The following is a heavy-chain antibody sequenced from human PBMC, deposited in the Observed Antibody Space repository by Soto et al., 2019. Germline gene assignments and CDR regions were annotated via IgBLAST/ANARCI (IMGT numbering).Heavy chain of an antibody. J-gene: IGHJ6*03. CDR1: GYSFTSYW. D-gene: IGHD3-3*01. CDR2: IYPGDSDT. Sequence: PGESLKISCKGSGYSFTSYWIGWVRQMPGKGLEWMGIIYPGDSDTRYSPSFQGQVTISADKSISTAYLQWSSLKASDTAMYYCARQNSGGDYDFWSGPPSGADYYYYMDVWGKGTTVTVSS. V-gene: IGHV5-51*01. CDR3: ARQNSGGDYDFWSGPPSGADYYYYMDV.